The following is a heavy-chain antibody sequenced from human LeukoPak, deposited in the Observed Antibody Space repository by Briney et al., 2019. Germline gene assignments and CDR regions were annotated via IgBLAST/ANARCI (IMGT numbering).Heavy chain of an antibody. Sequence: SETLSLTCTVSGGSISSYYWSWIRQPLGKGLEWIGYIYYSGSTNYNPSLKSRVTISVDTSKNQFSLKLSSVTAADTAVYYCARVHDSSGARAHWYFDLWGRGTLVTVSS. CDR3: ARVHDSSGARAHWYFDL. CDR2: IYYSGST. CDR1: GGSISSYY. D-gene: IGHD3-22*01. V-gene: IGHV4-59*01. J-gene: IGHJ2*01.